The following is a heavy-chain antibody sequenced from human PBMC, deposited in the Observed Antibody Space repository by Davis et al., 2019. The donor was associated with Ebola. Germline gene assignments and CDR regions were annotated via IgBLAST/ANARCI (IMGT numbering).Heavy chain of an antibody. V-gene: IGHV1-2*02. Sequence: ASVKVSCKASGYTFTGYYMDWVRQAPGQGLEWMGWINPNSGVTNYAQKFQGRVTMTRDTSISTAYMEVSGLGSDDTAVYYCARDPRWGTGDASFDVWGQGTKVTVSS. D-gene: IGHD3-16*01. CDR3: ARDPRWGTGDASFDV. J-gene: IGHJ3*01. CDR1: GYTFTGYY. CDR2: INPNSGVT.